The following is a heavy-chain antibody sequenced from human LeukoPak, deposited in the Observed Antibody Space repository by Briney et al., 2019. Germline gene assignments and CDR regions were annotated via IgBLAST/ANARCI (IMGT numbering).Heavy chain of an antibody. D-gene: IGHD6-19*01. CDR2: ITPYNDKT. V-gene: IGHV1-18*01. J-gene: IGHJ3*02. CDR3: ARRAAVAGPRSYSFDI. Sequence: LGASVKVSCTASGYTLVNHGITWVRQAPGQGLEWMGWITPYNDKTNYAQRFQGRLTMTTETSTNTAYMELRSLRSDDTAVYYCARRAAVAGPRSYSFDIWGQGTMVTVSS. CDR1: GYTLVNHG.